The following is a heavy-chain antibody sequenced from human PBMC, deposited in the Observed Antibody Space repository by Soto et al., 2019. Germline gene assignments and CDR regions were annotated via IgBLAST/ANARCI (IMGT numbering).Heavy chain of an antibody. CDR3: AKGFTPMVTGRPDY. V-gene: IGHV3-30*18. D-gene: IGHD5-18*01. CDR2: TSYDGSNK. J-gene: IGHJ4*02. Sequence: GGSLRLSCAASGFTFSSYGMHWVRQAPGKGLEWVAVTSYDGSNKYYADSVKGRFTISRDNSKNTLYLQMNSLRAEDTAVYYCAKGFTPMVTGRPDYWGQGTLVTVSS. CDR1: GFTFSSYG.